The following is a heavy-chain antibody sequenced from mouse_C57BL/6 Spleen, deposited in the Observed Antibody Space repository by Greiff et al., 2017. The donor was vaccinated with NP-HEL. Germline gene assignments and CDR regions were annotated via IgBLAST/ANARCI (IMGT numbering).Heavy chain of an antibody. CDR1: GYSITSGYY. Sequence: EVQLVESGPGLVKPSQSLSLTCSVTGYSITSGYYWNWIRQFPGNKLEWMGYISYDGSNNYNPSLKNRISITRDTSKNQFFLKLNSVTTEDTATYYCARAGTTVWWYFDVWGTGTTVTISS. CDR2: ISYDGSN. J-gene: IGHJ1*03. V-gene: IGHV3-6*01. D-gene: IGHD1-1*01. CDR3: ARAGTTVWWYFDV.